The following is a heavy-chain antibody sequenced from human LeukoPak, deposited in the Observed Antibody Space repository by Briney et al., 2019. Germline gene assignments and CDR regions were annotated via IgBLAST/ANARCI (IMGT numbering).Heavy chain of an antibody. CDR1: GYTFTGYY. V-gene: IGHV1-2*02. D-gene: IGHD6-13*01. CDR3: ARDARQQLDLNRFDY. Sequence: ASVKVSCKASGYTFTGYYMHWVRQAPGQGLEWMGWINPNSGGTNYAQKFQGRVTMTRDTSISTAYMELSRLRSDDTAVYYCARDARQQLDLNRFDYWGQGTLVTVSS. CDR2: INPNSGGT. J-gene: IGHJ4*02.